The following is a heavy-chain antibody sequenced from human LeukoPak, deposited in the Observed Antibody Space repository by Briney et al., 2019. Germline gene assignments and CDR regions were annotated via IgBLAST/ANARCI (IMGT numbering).Heavy chain of an antibody. D-gene: IGHD5-12*01. V-gene: IGHV3-7*01. J-gene: IGHJ4*02. CDR1: GLMFGGYW. CDR2: IKEDGSEK. CDR3: AREEDGFGGYSAYTVH. Sequence: GGSLRLLCAASGLMFGGYWMSWVRQAPGKGREWVANIKEDGSEKYYVDSVKGRFTISRDNAKNLLDLQMNSLRAEDTAVYYCAREEDGFGGYSAYTVHWGEGTLVTVSS.